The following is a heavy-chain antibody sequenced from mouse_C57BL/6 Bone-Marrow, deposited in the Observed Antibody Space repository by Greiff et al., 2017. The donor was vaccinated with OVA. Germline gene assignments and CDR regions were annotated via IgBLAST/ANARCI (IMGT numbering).Heavy chain of an antibody. J-gene: IGHJ1*03. Sequence: DVKLVESGGGLVQSGRSLRLSCATSGFTFSDFYMEWVRQAPGKGLEWIAASRNKANDYTTEYSASVKGRFIVSRDTSQSILYLQMNALRAEDTAIYYCARDAGPYYSNPGWYFDVWGTGTTVTVSS. CDR1: GFTFSDFY. CDR3: ARDAGPYYSNPGWYFDV. D-gene: IGHD2-5*01. V-gene: IGHV7-1*01. CDR2: SRNKANDYTT.